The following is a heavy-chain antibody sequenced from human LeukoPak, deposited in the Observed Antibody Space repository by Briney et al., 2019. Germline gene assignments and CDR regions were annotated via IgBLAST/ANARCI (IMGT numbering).Heavy chain of an antibody. CDR1: GFTFSSYW. CDR2: IKQDGSEK. J-gene: IGHJ4*02. V-gene: IGHV3-7*01. D-gene: IGHD3-22*01. Sequence: GGSLRLSCAASGFTFSSYWMSWVRQAPGKGLEWVANIKQDGSEKYYVDSVKGRFTISRDNAKNSLYLQMNSLRAEDTAVYYCARSTLNYYDSRGYGYWGQGTLVTVSS. CDR3: ARSTLNYYDSRGYGY.